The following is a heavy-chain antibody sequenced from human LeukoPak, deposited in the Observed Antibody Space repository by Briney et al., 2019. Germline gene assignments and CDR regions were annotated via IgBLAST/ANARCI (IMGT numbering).Heavy chain of an antibody. CDR2: IKQDGSEK. V-gene: IGHV3-7*01. CDR1: GFTFSSYW. CDR3: ARAYSSAAFDI. Sequence: SGGSLRLSCAASGFTFSSYWMSWVRQAPGKGLEWVANIKQDGSEKYYADSVKGRFTISRDNAKNTLYLQLNSLRAEDTAVYYCARAYSSAAFDIWGQGTMVTDSS. D-gene: IGHD6-19*01. J-gene: IGHJ3*02.